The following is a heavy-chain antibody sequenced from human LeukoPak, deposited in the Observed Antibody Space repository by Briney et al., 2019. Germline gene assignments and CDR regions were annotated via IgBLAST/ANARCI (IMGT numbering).Heavy chain of an antibody. CDR1: GVTISSYY. Sequence: PSETLSLTCTASGVTISSYYWSWLRQPPGKGLEWIGRIYTSGSTNYNPSLKSRVTMSVDTSKNQFSLKLSSVTAADTAVYYCARGDSSSRVDYWGQGTLDTVSS. D-gene: IGHD6-6*01. J-gene: IGHJ4*02. CDR3: ARGDSSSRVDY. V-gene: IGHV4-4*07. CDR2: IYTSGST.